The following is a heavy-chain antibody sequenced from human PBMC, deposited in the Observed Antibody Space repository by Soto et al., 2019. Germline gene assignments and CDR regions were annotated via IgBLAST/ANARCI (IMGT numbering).Heavy chain of an antibody. CDR1: GGSISSSTHY. CDR3: ARRKGYDSTTYYFDY. Sequence: SETLSLTCTVSGGSISSSTHYWGWLRQPPGKGLEWIGSVYYNGNMYYNPSLKSRVTMSVDTSKNQFSLDLRSVTAADTAVYYCARRKGYDSTTYYFDYWGQGKLVTVSS. J-gene: IGHJ4*02. CDR2: VYYNGNM. D-gene: IGHD3-22*01. V-gene: IGHV4-39*01.